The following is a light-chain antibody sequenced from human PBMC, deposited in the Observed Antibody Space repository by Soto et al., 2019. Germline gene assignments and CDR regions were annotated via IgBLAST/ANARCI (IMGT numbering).Light chain of an antibody. Sequence: EIVLTQSPGTLSLSPGERATLSCRASQSVTSSSLAWYQQKPGQAPRLLIYGASSRATGIPDRFSGSGSGTDFTLTISRREPEDLAVYYCQQYGSSPLTFGGGTKVEIK. CDR1: QSVTSSS. V-gene: IGKV3-20*01. CDR2: GAS. CDR3: QQYGSSPLT. J-gene: IGKJ4*02.